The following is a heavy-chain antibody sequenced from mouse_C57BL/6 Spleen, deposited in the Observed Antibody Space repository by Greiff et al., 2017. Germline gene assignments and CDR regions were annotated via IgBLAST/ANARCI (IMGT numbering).Heavy chain of an antibody. CDR2: IDPSDSET. CDR3: ARHITTPVEGYFDV. D-gene: IGHD1-1*01. J-gene: IGHJ1*03. Sequence: QVQLQQPGAELVRPGSSVKLSCKASGYTFTSYWMHWVKQRPIQGLEWIGNIDPSDSETHYNQKFKDKATLTVDKSSSTAYMKLSSLTSKDSAVYYCARHITTPVEGYFDVWGTGTTVTVSS. V-gene: IGHV1-52*01. CDR1: GYTFTSYW.